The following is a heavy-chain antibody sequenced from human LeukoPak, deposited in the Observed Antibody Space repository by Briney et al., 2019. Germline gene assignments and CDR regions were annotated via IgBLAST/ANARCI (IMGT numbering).Heavy chain of an antibody. J-gene: IGHJ4*02. D-gene: IGHD3-10*01. Sequence: SETLSLTCAVSGGSISSISSNNWAWIRQPPGKGLEWIGEINHSGSTNYNPSLKSRVTISIDTSKNQFSLKLSSMTAADTAVYYCARYGSVFDDWGQGTLVTVSS. CDR3: ARYGSVFDD. CDR2: INHSGST. V-gene: IGHV4-39*07. CDR1: GGSISSISSNN.